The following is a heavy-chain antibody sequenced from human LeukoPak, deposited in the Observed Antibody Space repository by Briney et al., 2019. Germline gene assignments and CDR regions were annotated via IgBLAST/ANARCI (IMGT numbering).Heavy chain of an antibody. CDR2: ISLRGLT. D-gene: IGHD3-3*01. J-gene: IGHJ4*02. CDR3: AREGGFYRPLDY. V-gene: IGHV4-4*02. Sequence: SETLPLTCGVSGGSISGTNWWSWVRQPPGQGLEWIGEISLRGLTNYNPSLRSRLTMSLDESKNQVSLNLTSVTAADTAVYYCAREGGFYRPLDYSGQGTLVTVSS. CDR1: GGSISGTNW.